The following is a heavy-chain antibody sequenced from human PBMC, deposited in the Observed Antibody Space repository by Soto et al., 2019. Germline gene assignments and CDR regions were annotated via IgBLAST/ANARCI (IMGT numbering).Heavy chain of an antibody. V-gene: IGHV1-18*01. Sequence: QVQLVQSGAEVKKPGASVKVSCKASGYTFTSYGISWVRQAPGQGLEWMGWISAYNGNTNYAQKLQGRVTMTTDTASXTAYMELRSGRSDDTAVYYCAGEYSRGGAGGYCDYWGQGTLVTVSS. CDR1: GYTFTSYG. CDR2: ISAYNGNT. D-gene: IGHD6-13*01. CDR3: AGEYSRGGAGGYCDY. J-gene: IGHJ4*02.